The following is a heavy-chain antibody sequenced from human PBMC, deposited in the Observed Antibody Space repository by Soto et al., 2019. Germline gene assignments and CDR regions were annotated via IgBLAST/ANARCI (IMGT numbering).Heavy chain of an antibody. CDR1: GFTVSSNY. CDR3: ASQYYYDSSGYYLSDAFDI. J-gene: IGHJ3*02. V-gene: IGHV3-53*02. CDR2: IYSGGST. Sequence: EVQLVETGGGLIQPGGSLRLSCAASGFTVSSNYMSWVRQAPGKGLEWVSVIYSGGSTYYADSVKGRFTISRDNSKNTLYLHMNSLRAEDTAVYYCASQYYYDSSGYYLSDAFDIWGQGTMVTVSS. D-gene: IGHD3-22*01.